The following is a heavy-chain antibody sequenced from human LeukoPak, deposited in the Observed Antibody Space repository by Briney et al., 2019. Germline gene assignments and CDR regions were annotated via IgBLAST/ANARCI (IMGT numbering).Heavy chain of an antibody. CDR2: IAHDGSNK. J-gene: IGHJ4*02. CDR1: GFTFSNYV. Sequence: GGSLRLSCAASGFTFSNYVMQWVRQAPGKGLEWVALIAHDGSNKYYADSVKGRFTISRENSKSTVYLQMNSLRAEDTAVYYCARDRQGSRDYRGQGTLVTVSS. CDR3: ARDRQGSRDY. V-gene: IGHV3-30*03.